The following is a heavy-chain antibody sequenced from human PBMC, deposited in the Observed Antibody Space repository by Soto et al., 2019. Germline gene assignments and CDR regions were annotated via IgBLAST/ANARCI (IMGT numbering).Heavy chain of an antibody. CDR1: GGTFSSYA. CDR3: ARSLHPLHLSYGMDV. V-gene: IGHV1-69*13. CDR2: IIPIFGTA. D-gene: IGHD4-4*01. J-gene: IGHJ6*02. Sequence: ASVKVSCKASGGTFSSYAISWVRQAPGQGLEWMGGIIPIFGTANYAQKFQGRVTITADESTSTAYMELSSLRSEDTAVYYCARSLHPLHLSYGMDVWGQGTTVTVSS.